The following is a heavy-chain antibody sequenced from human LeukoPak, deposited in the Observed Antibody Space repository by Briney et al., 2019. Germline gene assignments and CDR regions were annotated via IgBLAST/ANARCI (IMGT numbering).Heavy chain of an antibody. J-gene: IGHJ4*02. Sequence: GGSLRLSCAASGFTFSSYAMSWVRQAPGKGLEWVSAISGSGGSTYYADSVKGRFTISRDNSKNTLYLQMNSLRAEDTAVYYCARAPPSSGSRYYFDYWGQGTLVTVSS. CDR1: GFTFSSYA. CDR3: ARAPPSSGSRYYFDY. CDR2: ISGSGGST. D-gene: IGHD6-19*01. V-gene: IGHV3-23*01.